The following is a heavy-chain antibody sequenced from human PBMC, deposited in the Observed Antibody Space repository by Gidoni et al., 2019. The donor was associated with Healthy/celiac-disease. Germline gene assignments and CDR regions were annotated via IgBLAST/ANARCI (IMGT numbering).Heavy chain of an antibody. CDR2: IYYSGGT. V-gene: IGHV4-39*01. CDR1: GGSLSSSSDY. D-gene: IGHD3-10*01. CDR3: ARHFGAGCKSYYYYGMDV. Sequence: QLQLQESGQGLVKPSETLSLTCTVSGGSLSSSSDYWGWIRQPPGKGLEWIGSIYYSGGTYYTPSRTSRVTISVDTSKNQFSLKLSSVTAADTAVYYCARHFGAGCKSYYYYGMDVWGQGTTVTVSS. J-gene: IGHJ6*02.